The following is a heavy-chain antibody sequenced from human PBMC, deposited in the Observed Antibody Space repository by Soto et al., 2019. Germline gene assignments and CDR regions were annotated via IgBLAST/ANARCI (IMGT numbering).Heavy chain of an antibody. J-gene: IGHJ5*02. Sequence: PSRTLCLNCTVPGAPISGFYWSWIRKSAGKGLKWIGRIYATGTTDYNPSLKSRVMMSLDTSKKQFSLKLRSVTAADTAVYYCVRDGTNNLRDWFDAWGQG. CDR2: IYATGTT. CDR3: VRDGTNNLRDWFDA. V-gene: IGHV4-4*07. CDR1: GAPISGFY. D-gene: IGHD1-1*01.